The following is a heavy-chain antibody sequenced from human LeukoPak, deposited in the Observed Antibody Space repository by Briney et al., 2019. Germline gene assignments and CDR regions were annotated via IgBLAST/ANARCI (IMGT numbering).Heavy chain of an antibody. CDR1: GGTFSSYA. J-gene: IGHJ4*02. Sequence: SVKVSCKASGGTFSSYAISWVRQAPGQGPEWMGGIIPIFGTANYAQKFQGRVTITADESTSTAYMELSSLRSEDTAVYYCARALYYYDSSGYRLYYFDYWGQGTLVTVSS. V-gene: IGHV1-69*13. CDR2: IIPIFGTA. D-gene: IGHD3-22*01. CDR3: ARALYYYDSSGYRLYYFDY.